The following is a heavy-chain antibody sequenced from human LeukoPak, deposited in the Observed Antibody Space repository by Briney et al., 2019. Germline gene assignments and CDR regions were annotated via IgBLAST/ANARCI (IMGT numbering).Heavy chain of an antibody. J-gene: IGHJ4*02. CDR2: INPSGGST. V-gene: IGHV1-46*01. Sequence: ASVTVSFKASGYTFTSYYMHWVRQAPGQGLEWMGIINPSGGSTSYAQKFQGRVTMTRDMSTSTVYMELSSLRSEDTAVYYCARGRWPPTKCDYWGQGTLVTVSS. CDR3: ARGRWPPTKCDY. D-gene: IGHD5-12*01. CDR1: GYTFTSYY.